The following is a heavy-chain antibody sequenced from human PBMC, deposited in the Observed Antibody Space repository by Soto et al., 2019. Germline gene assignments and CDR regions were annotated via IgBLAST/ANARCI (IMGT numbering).Heavy chain of an antibody. D-gene: IGHD2-2*01. Sequence: EVQLVESGGGLVQPGGSLRLSCAASGFTFSGDWMHWVRQAAGKGLVWVSRINMDGSSTNYADSVKGRFTISRDNAKNTLYLRMNSLRVDDTAVYYCARGPRGLYHHDYRGQGALVTVSS. CDR2: INMDGSST. CDR1: GFTFSGDW. J-gene: IGHJ4*02. V-gene: IGHV3-74*01. CDR3: ARGPRGLYHHDY.